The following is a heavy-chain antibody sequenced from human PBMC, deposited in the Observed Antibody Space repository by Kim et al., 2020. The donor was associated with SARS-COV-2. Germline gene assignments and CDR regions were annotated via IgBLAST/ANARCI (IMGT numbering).Heavy chain of an antibody. CDR1: GYTFTGDF. D-gene: IGHD3-16*01. CDR3: ARDRYGGDFDH. CDR2: INPTSGGT. V-gene: IGHV1-2*06. Sequence: ASVKVSCKASGYTFTGDFIHWVRQAPGQGLEWMGRINPTSGGTDYKQKFQGRVTMTRDTSISTAYMELTRLTSDDTAVYYCARDRYGGDFDHWGQGTLVT. J-gene: IGHJ4*02.